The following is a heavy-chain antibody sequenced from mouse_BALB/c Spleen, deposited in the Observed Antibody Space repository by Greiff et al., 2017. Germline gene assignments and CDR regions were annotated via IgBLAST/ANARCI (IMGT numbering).Heavy chain of an antibody. Sequence: QVQLQQSGAELAKPGASVKMSCKASGYTFTSYWMHWVKQRPGQGLEWIGYINPSTGYTEYNQKFKDKATLTADKSSTTAYMQLSSLTSEDSAVYYCARSEGWFVRGYFDVWGAGTTVTVSS. V-gene: IGHV1-7*01. J-gene: IGHJ1*01. D-gene: IGHD2-3*01. CDR2: INPSTGYT. CDR1: GYTFTSYW. CDR3: ARSEGWFVRGYFDV.